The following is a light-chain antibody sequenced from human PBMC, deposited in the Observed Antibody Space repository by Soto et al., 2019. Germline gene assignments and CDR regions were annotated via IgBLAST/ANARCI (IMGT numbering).Light chain of an antibody. J-gene: IGLJ3*02. V-gene: IGLV2-14*01. Sequence: QSVLTQPASVSGSPGQSITIPCTGSRSDVGGYKYVSWYQQYPGKAPRLMIYEVSNRPSGVSNRFSGSKSGNTASLTISGLQAEDEADYYCSSYTSSTTWVFGGGTKLTVL. CDR3: SSYTSSTTWV. CDR2: EVS. CDR1: RSDVGGYKY.